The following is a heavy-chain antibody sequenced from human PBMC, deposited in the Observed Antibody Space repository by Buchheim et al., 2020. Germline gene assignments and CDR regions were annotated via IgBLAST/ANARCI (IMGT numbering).Heavy chain of an antibody. D-gene: IGHD1-1*01. V-gene: IGHV3-15*01. Sequence: EVHLVESGGGLVKPGGSLRLSCAASGFTFSHAWMRWVRQAPGKGLEWVARVKRKSDGETLDYAAPVKGRFTVSRDDPKDTLYLQMNSLKTEDTAVYYCATKSPPQWDDTGIGDYWGQGTL. CDR2: VKRKSDGETL. CDR3: ATKSPPQWDDTGIGDY. CDR1: GFTFSHAW. J-gene: IGHJ4*02.